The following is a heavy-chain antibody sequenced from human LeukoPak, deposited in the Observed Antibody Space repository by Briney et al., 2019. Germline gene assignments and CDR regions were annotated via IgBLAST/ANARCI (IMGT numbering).Heavy chain of an antibody. CDR2: INHSGST. Sequence: PSETLSLTCAVYGGSFSGYYWSWIRQPPGKGLEWIGEINHSGSTNYNPSLKSRVTISVDTSKNQFSLKLGSVTAADTAVYYCARGTLVVPAAHPGMDVWGKGTTVTVSS. CDR3: ARGTLVVPAAHPGMDV. V-gene: IGHV4-34*01. J-gene: IGHJ6*04. CDR1: GGSFSGYY. D-gene: IGHD2-2*01.